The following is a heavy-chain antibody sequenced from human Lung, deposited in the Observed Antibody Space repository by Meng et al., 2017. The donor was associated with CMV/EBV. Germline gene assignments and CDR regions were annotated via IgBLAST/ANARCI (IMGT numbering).Heavy chain of an antibody. Sequence: SSVTVSXKASGVSLSNYRLNWVRQVPGQGFQWMGGITLILGIPDYPENFQGRVTITADTSTDTAYMHLSSLRLEDTAVYYCARGARLGYFSGANCYFNDFWGQGTWVTVSS. CDR1: GVSLSNYR. V-gene: IGHV1-69*10. J-gene: IGHJ4*02. CDR3: ARGARLGYFSGANCYFNDF. CDR2: ITLILGIP. D-gene: IGHD2-15*01.